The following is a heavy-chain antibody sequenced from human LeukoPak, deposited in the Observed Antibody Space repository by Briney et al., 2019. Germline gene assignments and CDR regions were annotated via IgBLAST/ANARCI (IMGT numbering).Heavy chain of an antibody. Sequence: PGGSLRLSCAASGFTFSSYAMSWVRQAPGKGLEWVSAISGSGGSTYYADSVKGRFTISRDNSKNTLYLQMNSLRAEDTPVYYCAKNHVDTAMFDLYSYSVWAVKGKGPRVTVSS. J-gene: IGHJ6*04. CDR2: ISGSGGST. D-gene: IGHD5-18*01. CDR3: AKNHVDTAMFDLYSYSVWAV. CDR1: GFTFSSYA. V-gene: IGHV3-23*01.